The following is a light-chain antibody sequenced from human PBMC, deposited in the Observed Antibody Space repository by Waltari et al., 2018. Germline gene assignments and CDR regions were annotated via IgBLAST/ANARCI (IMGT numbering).Light chain of an antibody. CDR2: DAS. CDR3: QQRSNWTPHT. V-gene: IGKV3-11*01. J-gene: IGKJ2*01. Sequence: EIVLTQSPGTLSLSPGETATLSCRASQSVGTYLAWYQQKPGQAPRLPIFDASNTATGIPDRFRGSGSGTDFTLTISSLEPEDFAVYYCQQRSNWTPHTFGQGARLEIK. CDR1: QSVGTY.